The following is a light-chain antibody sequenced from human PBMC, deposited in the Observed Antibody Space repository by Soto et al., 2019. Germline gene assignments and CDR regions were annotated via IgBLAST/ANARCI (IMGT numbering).Light chain of an antibody. CDR3: QQRSNWPPET. V-gene: IGKV3-11*01. CDR2: DAS. CDR1: QSVSSY. J-gene: IGKJ1*01. Sequence: EIVLTKSPATLSLSPGERASLSCSASQSVSSYLAWYQQKPGQAPRLLIYDASNRATGIPARFSGSGSGTDFTLTISSLEPEDFAVYYCQQRSNWPPETFGQGTKVDIK.